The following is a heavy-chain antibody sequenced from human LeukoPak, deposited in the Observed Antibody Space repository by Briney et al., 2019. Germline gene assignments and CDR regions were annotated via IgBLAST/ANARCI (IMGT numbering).Heavy chain of an antibody. CDR2: IYYSGST. CDR3: ATTVTRRYFQH. Sequence: SETLSLTCTVSGGSISSGGYYWSWIRQHPGKGLEWIGYIYYSGSTYYNPSLKSRVTISVDTSKNQFSLKLSSVTAADTAVYYYATTVTRRYFQHWGQGTLVTVSS. D-gene: IGHD4-17*01. CDR1: GGSISSGGYY. V-gene: IGHV4-31*03. J-gene: IGHJ1*01.